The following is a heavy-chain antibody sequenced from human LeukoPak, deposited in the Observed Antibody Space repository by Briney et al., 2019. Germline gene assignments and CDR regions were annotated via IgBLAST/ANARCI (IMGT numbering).Heavy chain of an antibody. V-gene: IGHV3-30*03. D-gene: IGHD3-3*01. CDR3: ARDRDFGVVTPWCDY. Sequence: GGSLRLSCAASGFSFSTYGMQWVRQAPGKGLEWVAIISYDGSTKYYGESVRGRFTISRDNSKNTVYLQMNSLRTDDTAVYYCARDRDFGVVTPWCDYWGQGILVTVSS. CDR2: ISYDGSTK. J-gene: IGHJ4*02. CDR1: GFSFSTYG.